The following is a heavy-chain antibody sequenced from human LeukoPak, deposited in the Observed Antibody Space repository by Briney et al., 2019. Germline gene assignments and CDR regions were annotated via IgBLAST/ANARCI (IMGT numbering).Heavy chain of an antibody. CDR3: AKYCSTTSCYGGVQH. CDR2: ISSGSSTI. Sequence: GGSLRLSCAASGFTFNTYSMTWVRQAPGKGLEWISYISSGSSTIYYADSVKGRFTIFRDDAKSSLYLQMNNLRAEDTAVYYCAKYCSTTSCYGGVQHWGQGTLVSVSS. CDR1: GFTFNTYS. J-gene: IGHJ1*01. D-gene: IGHD2-2*01. V-gene: IGHV3-48*01.